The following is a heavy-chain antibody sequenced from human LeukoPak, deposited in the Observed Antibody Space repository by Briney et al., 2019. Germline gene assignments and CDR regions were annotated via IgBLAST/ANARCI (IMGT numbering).Heavy chain of an antibody. CDR1: GGSLSGYY. CDR3: ARFQQLAYFDY. J-gene: IGHJ4*02. CDR2: INHSGST. V-gene: IGHV4-34*01. Sequence: SETLSLTCAVYGGSLSGYYWSWIRQPPGKGLEWIGEINHSGSTNYNPSLKSRVTISVDTSKNQFSLKLSSVTAADTAVYYCARFQQLAYFDYWGQGTLVTVSS. D-gene: IGHD6-6*01.